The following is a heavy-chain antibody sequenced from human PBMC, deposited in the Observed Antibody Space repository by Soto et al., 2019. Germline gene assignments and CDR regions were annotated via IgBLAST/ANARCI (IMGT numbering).Heavy chain of an antibody. Sequence: PSETLSLTCTVSGGSISSSSYYWGWIRQPPGKGLEWIGSIYYSGSTYYSPSLKSRVTISVDTSKNQFPLKLSSVTAADTAVYYCARLNYYDQTTTEFDDWGQGTPVTVCS. V-gene: IGHV4-39*01. CDR3: ARLNYYDQTTTEFDD. CDR2: IYYSGST. J-gene: IGHJ4*02. D-gene: IGHD3-22*01. CDR1: GGSISSSSYY.